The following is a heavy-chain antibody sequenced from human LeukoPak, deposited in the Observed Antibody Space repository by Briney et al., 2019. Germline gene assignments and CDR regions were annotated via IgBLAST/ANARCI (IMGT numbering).Heavy chain of an antibody. CDR2: IYYSGST. J-gene: IGHJ4*02. CDR3: ARSITMVRGVIAGVCDY. V-gene: IGHV4-39*01. CDR1: GGSICSSSYY. Sequence: SETLSLTCTVSGGSICSSSYYWGWIRQPPGKGLEWIGSIYYSGSTYYNPSLKSRVTISVDTSNNQFSLKLSSVTAADTAVYYCARSITMVRGVIAGVCDYWGQGTLVTVSS. D-gene: IGHD3-10*01.